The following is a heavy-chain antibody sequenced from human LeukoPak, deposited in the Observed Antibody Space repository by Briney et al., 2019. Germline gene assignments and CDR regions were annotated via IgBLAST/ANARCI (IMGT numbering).Heavy chain of an antibody. V-gene: IGHV1-2*02. Sequence: ASVKVSCKASGYTFAAYYMYWVRQAPGQGLEWMGWIRPNSGVTNYTQKFQGRVTMTRDTSISTAYMELSRLRSDDTAVYYCARVRYRLAETYIDYWGQGTLVTVSS. D-gene: IGHD3-16*01. CDR1: GYTFAAYY. J-gene: IGHJ4*02. CDR3: ARVRYRLAETYIDY. CDR2: IRPNSGVT.